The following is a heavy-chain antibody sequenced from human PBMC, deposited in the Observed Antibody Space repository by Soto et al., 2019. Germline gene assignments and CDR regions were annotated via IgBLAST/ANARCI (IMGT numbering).Heavy chain of an antibody. CDR2: INAGNGNT. D-gene: IGHD3-16*01. V-gene: IGHV1-3*01. Sequence: QVQLVQSGAEVKKPGASVKVSCKASGYTFTSYAMHWVRQAPGQRLEWMGWINAGNGNTKYSQKFQGRVTITRDTSASTAYRELSSLRSEDTAVYYCARGDFLTYDDYWGQGTLVTVSS. CDR3: ARGDFLTYDDY. J-gene: IGHJ4*02. CDR1: GYTFTSYA.